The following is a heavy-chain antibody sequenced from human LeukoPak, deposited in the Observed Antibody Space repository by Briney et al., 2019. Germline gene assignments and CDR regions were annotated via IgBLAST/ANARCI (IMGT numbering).Heavy chain of an antibody. J-gene: IGHJ4*02. CDR3: ARAVDYGDYGGPFDY. CDR1: GFTFSSYS. Sequence: GGSLRLSCAASGFTFSSYSMNWARQAPGKGLEWVSYISSSSSTIYYADSVKGRFTISRDDAKNSLYLQMNSLRDEDTAVYYCARAVDYGDYGGPFDYWGQGTLVTVSS. V-gene: IGHV3-48*02. CDR2: ISSSSSTI. D-gene: IGHD4-17*01.